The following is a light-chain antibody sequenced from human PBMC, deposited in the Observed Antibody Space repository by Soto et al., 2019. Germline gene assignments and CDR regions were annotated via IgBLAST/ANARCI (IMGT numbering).Light chain of an antibody. J-gene: IGKJ4*01. CDR3: QQRSNWPPVLT. Sequence: EIVLTQSPASLSLSPGERATLSCRASQSVSSHLAWFQQRPGQAPRLLIYGASNRATGIPARFGGSGSGTNFTLTISSLEPEDFEVYYCQQRSNWPPVLTFGGGTKVEIK. CDR2: GAS. CDR1: QSVSSH. V-gene: IGKV3-11*01.